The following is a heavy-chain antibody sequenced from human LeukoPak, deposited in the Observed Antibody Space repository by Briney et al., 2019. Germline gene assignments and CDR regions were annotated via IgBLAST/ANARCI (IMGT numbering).Heavy chain of an antibody. D-gene: IGHD4-17*01. CDR1: GGSISSYY. Sequence: SETLSLTCTVSGGSISSYYWSWIRQPPEKGLEWIGYIYYSGSTNYNPSLKSRVTISVDTSKNQFSLKLSSVTAADTAVYYCARNGYYSVDYWGQGTLVTVSS. V-gene: IGHV4-59*01. J-gene: IGHJ4*02. CDR2: IYYSGST. CDR3: ARNGYYSVDY.